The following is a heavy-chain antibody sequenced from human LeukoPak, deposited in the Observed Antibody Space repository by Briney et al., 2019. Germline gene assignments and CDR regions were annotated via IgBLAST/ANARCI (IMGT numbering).Heavy chain of an antibody. J-gene: IGHJ4*02. CDR3: AKDLQYCSSTSCTAWGGDY. CDR2: IKQDGSDK. Sequence: PGGSLRLSCAASGFTFSSYWMSWVRQAPGKGLERVANIKQDGSDKYYVDSVKGRFTISRDNSKNTLYLQMNSLRAEDTAVYYCAKDLQYCSSTSCTAWGGDYWGQGTLVTVSS. CDR1: GFTFSSYW. D-gene: IGHD2-2*01. V-gene: IGHV3-7*03.